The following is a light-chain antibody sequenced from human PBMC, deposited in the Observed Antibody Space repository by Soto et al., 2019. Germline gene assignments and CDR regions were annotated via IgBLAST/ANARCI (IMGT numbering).Light chain of an antibody. V-gene: IGLV2-14*03. Sequence: QSALTQPASVSGSPGQSITISCTGTSSDVGGYNYVSWYQHHPGKAPKLMIYDVSHRPSGVSNRFSGSKSGNTASLIISGLQPEDEADDYCNSYTSSSTLSTYVFGTGTKLTVL. CDR3: NSYTSSSTLSTYV. CDR1: SSDVGGYNY. J-gene: IGLJ1*01. CDR2: DVS.